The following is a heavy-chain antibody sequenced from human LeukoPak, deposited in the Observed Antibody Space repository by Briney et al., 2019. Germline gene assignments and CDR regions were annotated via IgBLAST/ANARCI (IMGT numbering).Heavy chain of an antibody. V-gene: IGHV3-53*01. J-gene: IGHJ4*02. Sequence: PGGSLRLSCAASGFTVSINYMSWVRQAPGKGLEWVSVIYGGGSTYYADSVKGRFTISRDNSKNALFLQMNSLRAEDTAVYYCARAGELAYSGHDWGQGTLVTVSS. CDR3: ARAGELAYSGHD. CDR2: IYGGGST. D-gene: IGHD5-12*01. CDR1: GFTVSINY.